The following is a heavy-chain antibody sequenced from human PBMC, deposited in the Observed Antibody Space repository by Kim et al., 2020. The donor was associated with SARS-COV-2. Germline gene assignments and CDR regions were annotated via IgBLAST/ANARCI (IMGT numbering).Heavy chain of an antibody. CDR2: IYYSGSP. Sequence: SETLSLTCTVSGGSINRGGSFWTWIRQHPGKRPEWIGNIYYSGSPDYNPSLKSRVTVSLDTSKNQFSLKRTSVTAADTAVYFCARDWQQRGFDTWGQGT. CDR3: ARDWQQRGFDT. J-gene: IGHJ3*02. CDR1: GGSINRGGSF. V-gene: IGHV4-31*03. D-gene: IGHD6-13*01.